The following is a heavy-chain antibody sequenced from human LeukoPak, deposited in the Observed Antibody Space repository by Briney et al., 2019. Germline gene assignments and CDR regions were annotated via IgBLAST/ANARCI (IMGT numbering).Heavy chain of an antibody. D-gene: IGHD3-22*01. CDR3: ARVFGDSSGYYYVAFDY. CDR2: IYHSGST. J-gene: IGHJ4*02. V-gene: IGHV4-38-2*02. Sequence: SETLSLTCTVSGYSISSGYYWGWIRQPPGKGLEWIGSIYHSGSTYYNPSLKSRVTISVDTSKNQFSLKLSSVTAADTAVYYCARVFGDSSGYYYVAFDYWGQGTLVTVSS. CDR1: GYSISSGYY.